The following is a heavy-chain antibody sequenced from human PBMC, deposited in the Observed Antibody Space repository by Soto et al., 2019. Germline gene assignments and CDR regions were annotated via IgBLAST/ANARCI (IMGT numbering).Heavy chain of an antibody. CDR1: GFTFSSYA. Sequence: GESLKISCAASGFTFSSYAMSWVRQAPGKGLEWVSAISGSGGSTYYADSVKGRFTISRDNSKNTLYLQMNSLRAEDTAVYYCAKLGQQLPRDLNDAFDIWGQGTMVTVSS. D-gene: IGHD6-13*01. J-gene: IGHJ3*02. CDR3: AKLGQQLPRDLNDAFDI. V-gene: IGHV3-23*01. CDR2: ISGSGGST.